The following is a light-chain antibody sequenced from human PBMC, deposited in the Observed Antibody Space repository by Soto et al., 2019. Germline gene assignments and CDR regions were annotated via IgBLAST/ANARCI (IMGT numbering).Light chain of an antibody. J-gene: IGKJ1*01. V-gene: IGKV3-20*01. CDR2: GAS. Sequence: EIVLTQSPGTLSLSPGDGATLSCRASQSVSSGYLAWYQQKPGQAPRLLIYGASRRATGIPDRFSGSGYGTDFNLRISRLEPEDFAVYWCQHYGNSPTLGQGANVDIK. CDR1: QSVSSGY. CDR3: QHYGNSPT.